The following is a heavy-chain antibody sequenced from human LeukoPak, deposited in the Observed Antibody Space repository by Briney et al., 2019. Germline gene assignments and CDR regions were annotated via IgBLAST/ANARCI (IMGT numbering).Heavy chain of an antibody. CDR1: GLTFSGYA. J-gene: IGHJ4*02. CDR2: ISGSSYKT. Sequence: GGSLRLSCAASGLTFSGYAMSWVRQAPGKGLEWISTISGSSYKTYYGDSVKGRFTISRDNSDNTLYLQINSLRAEDTAIYYCAKSPYSSSTGGYFFDHWGQGSLSPSPQ. V-gene: IGHV3-23*01. CDR3: AKSPYSSSTGGYFFDH. D-gene: IGHD6-6*01.